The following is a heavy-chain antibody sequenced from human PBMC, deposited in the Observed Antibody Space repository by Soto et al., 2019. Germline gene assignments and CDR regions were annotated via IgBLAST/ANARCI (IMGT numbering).Heavy chain of an antibody. D-gene: IGHD3-10*01. CDR3: AAVSGLLWFGELLSKVTPGYYSYGMDV. Sequence: SVKVSCKASGGTFSSYAISWVRQAPGQGLEWMGGIIPIFGTANYAQKFQGRVTITADESTSTAYMELSSLRSEDTAVYYCAAVSGLLWFGELLSKVTPGYYSYGMDVWGQGTTVTVSS. CDR2: IIPIFGTA. V-gene: IGHV1-69*13. J-gene: IGHJ6*02. CDR1: GGTFSSYA.